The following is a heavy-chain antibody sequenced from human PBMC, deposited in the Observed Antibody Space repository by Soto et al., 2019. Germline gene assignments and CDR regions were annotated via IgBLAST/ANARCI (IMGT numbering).Heavy chain of an antibody. Sequence: LTCTVSDYFISSYYCNWIRQPAVKGLQWIGRVSTNGATNYNPSLDNPVTMSVDTSKTQFSLKLTAVTSADTAVYFCARADYEGLTGYYAMDVWGQGTTVTVSS. CDR1: DYFISSYY. J-gene: IGHJ6*02. D-gene: IGHD3-9*01. V-gene: IGHV4-4*07. CDR3: ARADYEGLTGYYAMDV. CDR2: VSTNGAT.